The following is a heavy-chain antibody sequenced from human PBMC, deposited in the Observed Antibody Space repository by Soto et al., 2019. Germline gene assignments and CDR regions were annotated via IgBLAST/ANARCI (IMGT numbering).Heavy chain of an antibody. Sequence: SETLSLTCTVSDGSISRSTFYWGWIRQPPGKGLEWIGSVHYTGSTYYNPSLKSRVTISIDSSKNHLSLKVSSVTAADTAVFYCAGHPIGYSGNYRDYWGQGTLVTVSS. J-gene: IGHJ4*02. CDR1: DGSISRSTFY. V-gene: IGHV4-39*01. CDR3: AGHPIGYSGNYRDY. D-gene: IGHD5-12*01. CDR2: VHYTGST.